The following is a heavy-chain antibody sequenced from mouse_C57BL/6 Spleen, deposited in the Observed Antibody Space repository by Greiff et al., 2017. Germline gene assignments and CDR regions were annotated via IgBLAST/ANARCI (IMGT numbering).Heavy chain of an antibody. D-gene: IGHD2-4*01. V-gene: IGHV3-6*01. CDR1: GYSITSGYY. J-gene: IGHJ2*01. Sequence: EVKLEESGPGLVKPSQSLSLTCSVTGYSITSGYYWNWIRQFPGNKLEWMGYISYDGSNNSNPTLKNRISITRDTSKNQFFLKLNSVTTEDTATDYCAREGKNYDFDYWGQGTTLTVSS. CDR3: AREGKNYDFDY. CDR2: ISYDGSN.